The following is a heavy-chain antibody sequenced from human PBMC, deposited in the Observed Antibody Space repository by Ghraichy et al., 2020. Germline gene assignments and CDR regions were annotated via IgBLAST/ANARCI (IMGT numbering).Heavy chain of an antibody. D-gene: IGHD5-18*01. CDR2: IIPILGTT. V-gene: IGHV1-69*04. Sequence: NISCTASGGTFNNHAIDWVRLAPGQGLEWMGRIIPILGTTNDAQKFQVRVTITADKSTSTAYLELSSLRSDDTAVYYCARARRNGYSYGKTYYFYGMDVWGRGTSVTVAS. CDR3: ARARRNGYSYGKTYYFYGMDV. J-gene: IGHJ6*02. CDR1: GGTFNNHA.